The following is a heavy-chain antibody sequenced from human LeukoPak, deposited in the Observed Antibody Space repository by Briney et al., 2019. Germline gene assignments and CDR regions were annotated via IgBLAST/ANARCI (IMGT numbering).Heavy chain of an antibody. CDR2: ISGGGGST. J-gene: IGHJ4*02. D-gene: IGHD6-19*01. CDR3: AKRYWETSGWFDY. Sequence: GGSLRLSCAASGFTLSTYGMSWVRQAPGKGLEWVSDISGGGGSTHYADSVKGRFTISRDNSKNTLYLQMTSLTAEDTAVYYCAKRYWETSGWFDYWGQGTLVTVSS. CDR1: GFTLSTYG. V-gene: IGHV3-23*01.